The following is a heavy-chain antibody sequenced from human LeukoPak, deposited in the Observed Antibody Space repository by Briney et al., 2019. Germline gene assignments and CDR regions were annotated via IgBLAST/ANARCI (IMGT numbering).Heavy chain of an antibody. V-gene: IGHV4-34*01. D-gene: IGHD3-22*01. CDR3: ARGRIAKIVVVHSFSYGMDV. J-gene: IGHJ6*02. CDR1: GGSFTDYF. Sequence: PSETLSLTCSVYGGSFTDYFGTGIRQSPGEGVEWIGEIYDYTGDTKYNPSLNSRVSISLEKSKNQFSLELRSVTAADTAVYYCARGRIAKIVVVHSFSYGMDVWGQGTTVAVSS. CDR2: IYDYTGDT.